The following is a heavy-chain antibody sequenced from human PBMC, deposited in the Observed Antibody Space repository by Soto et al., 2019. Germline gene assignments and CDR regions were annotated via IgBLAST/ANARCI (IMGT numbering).Heavy chain of an antibody. J-gene: IGHJ4*02. V-gene: IGHV3-73*01. Sequence: EVQLVESGGGLVQPGGSLKLSCAASGFTFSGSAMHWVRQASGKGLEWVGRIRSKANSYATAYAASVKGRFTISRDDSKTTADRQMNSLTTEDPAVYYCTGGYDSGGYWGQGTLVTVSS. D-gene: IGHD3-22*01. CDR1: GFTFSGSA. CDR3: TGGYDSGGY. CDR2: IRSKANSYAT.